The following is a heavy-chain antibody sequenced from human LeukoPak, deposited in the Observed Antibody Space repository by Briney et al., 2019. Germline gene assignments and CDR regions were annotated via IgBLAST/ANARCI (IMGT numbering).Heavy chain of an antibody. CDR2: INHSGTT. V-gene: IGHV4-34*01. CDR3: ARDFDTSGYYFHY. D-gene: IGHD3-22*01. Sequence: PSETLSLTCAVYGGSFSDYYWSWIRQPPGKGLEWIVEINHSGTTVYSPSLKSRLTISLDTSKNQFSLKLTSVTAADTAVYYCARDFDTSGYYFHYWGQGTLVTVSS. J-gene: IGHJ4*02. CDR1: GGSFSDYY.